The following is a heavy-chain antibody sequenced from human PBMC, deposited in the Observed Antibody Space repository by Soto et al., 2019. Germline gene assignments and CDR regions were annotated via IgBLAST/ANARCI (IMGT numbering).Heavy chain of an antibody. J-gene: IGHJ5*02. V-gene: IGHV1-69*04. CDR2: IVPILGVP. Sequence: QVQLVQSGAEVKKPGSSVKISCKASGDTFSTYPITWVRQAPGQRLEWMGRIVPILGVPNSAQKFQGRLNFPADKSTTTAYMEPSSLRAEDTAFYFCARDGFAYGSGSFLAPWCQGTLVIVSS. CDR1: GDTFSTYP. D-gene: IGHD3-10*01. CDR3: ARDGFAYGSGSFLAP.